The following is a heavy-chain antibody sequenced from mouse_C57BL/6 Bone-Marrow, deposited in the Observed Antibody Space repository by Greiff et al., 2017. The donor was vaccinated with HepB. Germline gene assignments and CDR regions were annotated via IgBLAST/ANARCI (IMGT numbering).Heavy chain of an antibody. CDR2: INSDGGST. J-gene: IGHJ4*01. CDR1: EYEFPSHD. Sequence: EVMLVESGGGLVQPGESLKLSCESNEYEFPSHDMSWVRKTPEKRLELVAAINSDGGSTYYPDTMERRFIISRDNTKKTLYLQMSSLRSEDTALYYCAKKGELNYAMDYWGQGTSVTVSS. V-gene: IGHV5-2*01. CDR3: AKKGELNYAMDY.